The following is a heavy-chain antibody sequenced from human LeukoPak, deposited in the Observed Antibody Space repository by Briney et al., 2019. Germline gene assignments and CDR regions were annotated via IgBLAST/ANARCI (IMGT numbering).Heavy chain of an antibody. CDR2: MYYSGST. V-gene: IGHV4-39*07. CDR3: ANSPRTYYDILTGYYKGWYFDL. CDR1: GDSISSRSYY. Sequence: SETLSLTCAVSGDSISSRSYYWGWIRQPPGKGLEWIGSMYYSGSTYYNPSLKSRVTISVDTSKNQFSLKLSSVTAADTAVYYCANSPRTYYDILTGYYKGWYFDLWGRGTLVIVSS. D-gene: IGHD3-9*01. J-gene: IGHJ2*01.